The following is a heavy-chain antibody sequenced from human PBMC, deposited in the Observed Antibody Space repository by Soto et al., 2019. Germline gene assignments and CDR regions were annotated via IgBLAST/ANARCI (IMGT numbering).Heavy chain of an antibody. CDR2: IYYSGST. CDR3: ARAGHSSSSEGANWFDP. V-gene: IGHV4-31*03. J-gene: IGHJ5*02. Sequence: PSETLSLTCTVSGGSISGGGYYWSWIRQHPGKGLEWIGYIYYSGSTYYNPSLKSRVTISVDTSKNQFSLNLSSVTAADTAVYYCARAGHSSSSEGANWFDPWGQGTLVTVSS. CDR1: GGSISGGGYY. D-gene: IGHD6-6*01.